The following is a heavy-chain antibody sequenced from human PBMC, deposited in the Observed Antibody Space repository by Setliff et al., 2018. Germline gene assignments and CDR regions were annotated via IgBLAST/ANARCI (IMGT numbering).Heavy chain of an antibody. Sequence: GGSLRLSCAAFGFTISYYAIYWVRQAPGKGLEWVAVSRYAENYQYYADSVKGRFTITRDNSENTLYLQMNSLRPDDTAVYYCARSPANGGHDAFDVWGQGTMVTVSS. CDR2: SRYAENYQ. CDR1: GFTISYYA. V-gene: IGHV3-30-3*01. CDR3: ARSPANGGHDAFDV. J-gene: IGHJ3*01. D-gene: IGHD6-25*01.